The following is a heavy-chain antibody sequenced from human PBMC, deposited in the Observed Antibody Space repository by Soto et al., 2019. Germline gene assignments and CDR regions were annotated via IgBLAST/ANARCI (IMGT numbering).Heavy chain of an antibody. CDR2: IDTSGSST. D-gene: IGHD6-13*01. CDR3: AKDSWYFDL. V-gene: IGHV3-74*01. J-gene: IGHJ4*02. Sequence: PGGSLRLSCEACGFIFTNFWMHWVRQVPGKGLVWVSRIDTSGSSTSYADSVKGRFTISRDNAKNTVSLQMNSLRAEDTGVYYCAKDSWYFDLWSRGSLVTVS. CDR1: GFIFTNFW.